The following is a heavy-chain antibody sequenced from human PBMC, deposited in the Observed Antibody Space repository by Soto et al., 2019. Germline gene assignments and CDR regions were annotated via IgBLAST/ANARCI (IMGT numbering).Heavy chain of an antibody. CDR2: INAGNGNT. CDR3: ARASDRIGQTYYYGMDV. J-gene: IGHJ6*02. Sequence: QVQLVQSGAEVKKPGASVKVSCKASGYTFTSYAMHWVRQAPGQRLEWMGWINAGNGNTKYSQKFQGRVTITRDTSASTAYMELSSLRSEDTAVYYCARASDRIGQTYYYGMDVWGQGTTVTVSS. CDR1: GYTFTSYA. V-gene: IGHV1-3*01. D-gene: IGHD2-15*01.